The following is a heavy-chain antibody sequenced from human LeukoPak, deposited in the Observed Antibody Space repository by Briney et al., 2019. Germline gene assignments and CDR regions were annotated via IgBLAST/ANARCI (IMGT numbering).Heavy chain of an antibody. CDR1: GFTFSSYS. V-gene: IGHV3-21*04. Sequence: GGSLRLSCAASGFTFSSYSMNWVRQAPGKGLEWVSPISSSSSYIYYADSVKGRFTISRDNAKNSLYLQMNSLRAEDTAVYYCAKTPYGSGIGTFDYWGQGTLVTVSS. D-gene: IGHD3-10*01. J-gene: IGHJ4*02. CDR2: ISSSSSYI. CDR3: AKTPYGSGIGTFDY.